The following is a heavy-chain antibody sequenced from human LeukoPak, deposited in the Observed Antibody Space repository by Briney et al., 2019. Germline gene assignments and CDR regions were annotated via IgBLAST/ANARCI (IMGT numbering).Heavy chain of an antibody. CDR3: ARDLYYYDSSGYLW. V-gene: IGHV3-11*01. CDR2: ISSSGSTI. CDR1: GFTFSSYL. D-gene: IGHD3-22*01. Sequence: GGSLRLSCAASGFTFSSYLMNWVRQAPGKGLEWVSYISSSGSTIYYADSVKGRFTISRDNAKNSLYLQMNSLRAEDTAVYYCARDLYYYDSSGYLWWGQGTLVTVSS. J-gene: IGHJ4*02.